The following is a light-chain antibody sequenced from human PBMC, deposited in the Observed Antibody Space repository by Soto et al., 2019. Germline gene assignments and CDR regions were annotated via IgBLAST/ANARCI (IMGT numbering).Light chain of an antibody. J-gene: IGKJ5*01. CDR2: DAS. V-gene: IGKV1-5*01. CDR1: QSINKW. Sequence: DIQMTQSPSTLSASVGDRVTITCRASQSINKWLAWHQQKPGKAPKLLIYDASSLQSGVPSRFSGSGSGTESTLTSSNMQPDDFATYYCHEDNDYPMTFGQGTRLEIK. CDR3: HEDNDYPMT.